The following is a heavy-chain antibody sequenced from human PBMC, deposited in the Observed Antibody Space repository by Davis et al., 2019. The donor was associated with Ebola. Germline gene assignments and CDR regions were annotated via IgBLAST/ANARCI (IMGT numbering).Heavy chain of an antibody. Sequence: SETLSLTCTVSGGSISSSSYYWGWIRQPPGKGLEWIGSIYYSGSTYYNPSLKSRVTISVDTSKNQFSLKLSSVTAADTAVYYCARGGDSGWYYYYYYYGMDVWGQGTTVTVSS. V-gene: IGHV4-39*01. J-gene: IGHJ6*02. CDR2: IYYSGST. CDR1: GGSISSSSYY. CDR3: ARGGDSGWYYYYYYYGMDV. D-gene: IGHD6-19*01.